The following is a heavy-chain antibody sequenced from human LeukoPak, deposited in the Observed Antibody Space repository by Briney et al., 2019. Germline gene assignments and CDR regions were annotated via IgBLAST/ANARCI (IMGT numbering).Heavy chain of an antibody. CDR2: ISSSDSTI. D-gene: IGHD3-22*01. V-gene: IGHV3-11*01. J-gene: IGHJ4*02. CDR3: ARFTRLYYYDSSGYFWFDY. Sequence: GGSLRLSCAASGFTFSDYYMSWIRQAPGKGREWVSYISSSDSTIYYADSVKGRFTISRDNAKNSLYLQMNSLRAEDTAVYYCARFTRLYYYDSSGYFWFDYWGQGTLVTVSS. CDR1: GFTFSDYY.